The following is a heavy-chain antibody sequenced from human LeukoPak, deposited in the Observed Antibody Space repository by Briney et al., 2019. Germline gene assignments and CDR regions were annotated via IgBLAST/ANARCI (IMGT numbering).Heavy chain of an antibody. D-gene: IGHD2-15*01. CDR3: ARDIGYCSGGSCYDYNWFDP. CDR1: GGSFSGYY. Sequence: SETLSLTCAVYGGSFSGYYWSWIRQPPGKGLEWIGEINHSGSTNYNPSLKSRVTISVDTSKNQFSLKLSSVTTADTAVYYCARDIGYCSGGSCYDYNWFDPWGQETLVTVSS. CDR2: INHSGST. J-gene: IGHJ5*02. V-gene: IGHV4-34*01.